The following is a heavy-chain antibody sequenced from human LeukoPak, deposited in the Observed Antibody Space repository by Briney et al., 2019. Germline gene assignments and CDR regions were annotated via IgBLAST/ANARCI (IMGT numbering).Heavy chain of an antibody. CDR1: GYTFIDHY. D-gene: IGHD3-16*01. Sequence: ASVKVSCKASGYTFIDHYIHWVRQAPGQGLEWMGWIHPYSGATNFAQKFQGRVTMTRDTSISTAYMELSRLRSDDTAVYYCARVRYRLAETYIDYWGQGTLVTVSS. CDR3: ARVRYRLAETYIDY. J-gene: IGHJ4*02. V-gene: IGHV1-2*02. CDR2: IHPYSGAT.